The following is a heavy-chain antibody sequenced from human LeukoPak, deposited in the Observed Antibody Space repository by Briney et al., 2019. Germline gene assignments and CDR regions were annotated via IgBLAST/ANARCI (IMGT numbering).Heavy chain of an antibody. Sequence: GGSLRLSCAASGFTFFDYAMTWVRQAPGKGLEWVSALSGGGDKSFYADSVKGRFTISRDNSKNMLFLQMNSLRAEDAAVYYCAKGLRFLEWLLYYFDYWGQGTLVTVSS. CDR1: GFTFFDYA. CDR3: AKGLRFLEWLLYYFDY. D-gene: IGHD3-3*01. J-gene: IGHJ4*02. V-gene: IGHV3-23*01. CDR2: LSGGGDKS.